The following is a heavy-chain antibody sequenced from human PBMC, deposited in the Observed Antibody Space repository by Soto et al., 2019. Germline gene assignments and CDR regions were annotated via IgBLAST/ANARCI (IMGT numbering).Heavy chain of an antibody. CDR2: IYATGTT. Sequence: SETLSLTCNVSGASISGFYWSWIRKSAGKGLEWIGRIYATGTTDYNPSLKSRVMMSVVTSKKQFSLKLRSVNAAETAVYYCVRDGSKTLRDWCDPWGQG. CDR3: VRDGSKTLRDWCDP. D-gene: IGHD2-2*03. CDR1: GASISGFY. J-gene: IGHJ5*02. V-gene: IGHV4-4*07.